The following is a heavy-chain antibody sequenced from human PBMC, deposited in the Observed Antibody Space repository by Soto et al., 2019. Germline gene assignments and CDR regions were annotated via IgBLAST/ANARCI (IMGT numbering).Heavy chain of an antibody. Sequence: EVQLLESGGGLVQPGGSLRLSCAASGFTFSSYAMSWVRQAPGKGLEWVSAISGSGGSTYYADSVKGRFTISRDNSKNTLYLQMNSLRAEDTAVYYCAKRPTRGVISLGVNWFDPWGQGTLVTVSS. CDR1: GFTFSSYA. V-gene: IGHV3-23*01. D-gene: IGHD3-10*01. CDR2: ISGSGGST. J-gene: IGHJ5*02. CDR3: AKRPTRGVISLGVNWFDP.